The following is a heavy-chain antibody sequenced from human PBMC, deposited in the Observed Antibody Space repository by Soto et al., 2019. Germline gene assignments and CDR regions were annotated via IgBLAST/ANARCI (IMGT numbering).Heavy chain of an antibody. CDR2: VIPIFGTA. J-gene: IGHJ6*02. CDR3: ASPYYYDAGSYSEGMDV. Sequence: QVQLVQSGAEVKKPGSSVKVSCKASGGTFSSYAISWVRQAPGQGLEWMGGVIPIFGTANYAQKFEGRVTITADESTSTAYTELSSLRSEDTAVYYCASPYYYDAGSYSEGMDVWGQGTTVTVSS. CDR1: GGTFSSYA. D-gene: IGHD3-10*01. V-gene: IGHV1-69*01.